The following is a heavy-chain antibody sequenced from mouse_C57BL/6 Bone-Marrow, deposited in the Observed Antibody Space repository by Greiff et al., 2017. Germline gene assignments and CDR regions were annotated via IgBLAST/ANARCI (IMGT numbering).Heavy chain of an antibody. J-gene: IGHJ2*01. Sequence: EVKLVESGGGLVQPGGSLKLSCAASGFTFSDYYMYWVRQTPEKRLEWVAYISNGGGSTYYPDTVKGRFTISKDNATNTLYLQMVRLKSEDTDMYYCARQVWLLPDYWGQGTTLTVSS. CDR1: GFTFSDYY. CDR3: ARQVWLLPDY. D-gene: IGHD2-3*01. CDR2: ISNGGGST. V-gene: IGHV5-12*01.